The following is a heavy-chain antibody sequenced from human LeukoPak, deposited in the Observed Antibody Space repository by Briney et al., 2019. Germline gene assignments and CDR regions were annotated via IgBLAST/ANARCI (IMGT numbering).Heavy chain of an antibody. V-gene: IGHV5-51*01. D-gene: IGHD6-13*01. Sequence: GESLQISCKGSGYSFTSDWIGWVRQMPGKGLEWMGNTYPGDSDTRYSPSFQGQVAISADKSINSAYLQWTSLKASDTAIYYCARRASSWEYFDYWGQGTLVIVSS. CDR1: GYSFTSDW. CDR2: TYPGDSDT. CDR3: ARRASSWEYFDY. J-gene: IGHJ4*02.